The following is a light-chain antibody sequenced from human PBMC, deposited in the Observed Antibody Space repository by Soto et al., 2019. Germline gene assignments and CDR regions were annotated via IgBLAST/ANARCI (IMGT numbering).Light chain of an antibody. J-gene: IGKJ5*01. CDR2: GAS. CDR3: QQYGSSPPVT. V-gene: IGKV3-20*01. Sequence: EIVLTQSPGTLSLSPGERATLSCRASQSVSSSYLARYQQKPGQAPRLLIYGASGRATGIPDRFSGSGSGTDFTPTISRLEPEDFAVFYCQQYGSSPPVTFGQGTRLEIK. CDR1: QSVSSSY.